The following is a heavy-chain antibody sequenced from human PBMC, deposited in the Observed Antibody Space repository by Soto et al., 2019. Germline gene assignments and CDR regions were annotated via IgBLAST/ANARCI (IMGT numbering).Heavy chain of an antibody. CDR2: ISGSGGST. J-gene: IGHJ6*02. CDR1: GFTFSSYA. D-gene: IGHD2-2*01. CDR3: AKGNRVGSTSFTPHPRNNPGYYGMDV. Sequence: PGGSLRLSCAASGFTFSSYAMSWVRQAPGKGLEWVSAISGSGGSTYYADSVKGRFTISRDNSKNTRYLQMNSLRAEDTAVYYCAKGNRVGSTSFTPHPRNNPGYYGMDVWGQGTTVTVSS. V-gene: IGHV3-23*01.